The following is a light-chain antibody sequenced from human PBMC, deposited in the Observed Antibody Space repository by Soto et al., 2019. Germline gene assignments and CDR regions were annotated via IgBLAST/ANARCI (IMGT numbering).Light chain of an antibody. V-gene: IGKV1-9*01. CDR1: QDIKTY. CDR3: QHLNNYPPFT. J-gene: IGKJ3*01. CDR2: GTF. Sequence: IPLTQSPSSLSASVGDRVSITCRASQDIKTYLAWYQQKRGEAPKLLISGTFTLQSGVPSRFNGSGSGTDFTLTISRLQPEDFATYYCQHLNNYPPFTFGHGTKVD.